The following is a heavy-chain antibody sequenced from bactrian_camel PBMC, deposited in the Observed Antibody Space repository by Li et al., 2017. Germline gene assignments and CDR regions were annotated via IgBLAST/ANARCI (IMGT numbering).Heavy chain of an antibody. Sequence: DVQLVESGGGTVQSGGSLRLSCVASGFRYGSFCRAWFRQVPGKGLEWVAGINEGGDNTYYADSVKGRFTMSRDNAKNTVYLQMNGLKPGDTAVYYCVKDGGHWYGDYWGQGTQVTVS. CDR3: VKDGGHWYGDY. CDR2: INEGGDNT. V-gene: IGHV3S40*01. CDR1: GFRYGSFC. J-gene: IGHJ4*01. D-gene: IGHD6*01.